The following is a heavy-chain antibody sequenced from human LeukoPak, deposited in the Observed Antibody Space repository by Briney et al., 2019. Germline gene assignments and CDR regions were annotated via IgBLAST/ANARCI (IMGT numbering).Heavy chain of an antibody. CDR1: GFTFSGYW. V-gene: IGHV3-7*01. Sequence: GSLKLSCAASGFTFSGYWMSWVRQAPGKGLEWVANIKEDGSEKYYVDSLKGRFTISRDNAKNSLYLQMNTLRAEDTAVYFCARDAARPYDFWSGPTRLDVWGKGTTVTVSP. CDR2: IKEDGSEK. D-gene: IGHD3-3*01. J-gene: IGHJ6*04. CDR3: ARDAARPYDFWSGPTRLDV.